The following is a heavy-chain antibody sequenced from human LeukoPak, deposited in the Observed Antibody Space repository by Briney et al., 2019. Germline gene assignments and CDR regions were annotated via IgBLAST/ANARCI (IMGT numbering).Heavy chain of an antibody. J-gene: IGHJ4*02. V-gene: IGHV3-48*04. Sequence: GGSLRLSCAASGFTFSSYAMSWVRQAPGKGLEWVSYISSSSSTIYYADSVKGRFTISRDNAKNSLYLQMNSLRAEDTAVYYCARDSGYGDWGQGTLVTVSS. CDR2: ISSSSSTI. CDR3: ARDSGYGD. CDR1: GFTFSSYA. D-gene: IGHD5-12*01.